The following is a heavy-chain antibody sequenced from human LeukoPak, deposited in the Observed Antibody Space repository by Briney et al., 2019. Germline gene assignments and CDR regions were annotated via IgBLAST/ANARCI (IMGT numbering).Heavy chain of an antibody. D-gene: IGHD5-12*01. CDR1: GFTFRNYA. CDR3: AKCEAGVATICGGLYY. CDR2: ISSGGDTT. V-gene: IGHV3-23*01. J-gene: IGHJ4*02. Sequence: GGSLRLSCAASGFTFRNYAMDWARQPPGKGLEWVTTISSGGDTTYYADSVKGRFTISRDDSRSTLYLQMNSLRAEDTAKYYCAKCEAGVATICGGLYYWGQGTLVTVSS.